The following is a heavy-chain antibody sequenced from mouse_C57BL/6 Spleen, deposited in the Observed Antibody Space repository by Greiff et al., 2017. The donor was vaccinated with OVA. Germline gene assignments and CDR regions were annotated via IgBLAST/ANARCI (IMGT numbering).Heavy chain of an antibody. J-gene: IGHJ4*01. CDR2: IYPRDGST. Sequence: VKLMESGPELVKPGASVKLSCKASGYTFTSYDINWVKQRPGQGLEWIGWIYPRDGSTKYNEKFKGKATLTVDTSSSTAYMELHSLTSEDSAVYFCAREGLATVVALYYAMEYWGQGTSVTVSS. V-gene: IGHV1-85*01. CDR3: AREGLATVVALYYAMEY. CDR1: GYTFTSYD. D-gene: IGHD1-1*01.